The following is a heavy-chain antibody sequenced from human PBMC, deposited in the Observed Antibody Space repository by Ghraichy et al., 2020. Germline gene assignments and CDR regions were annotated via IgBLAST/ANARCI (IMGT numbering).Heavy chain of an antibody. J-gene: IGHJ3*02. D-gene: IGHD1-26*01. Sequence: SETLSLTCTVSGGSVSSGSYYWSWIRQPPGKGLEWIGYIYYSGSTNYNPSLKSRVTISVDTSKNQFSLKLSSVTAADTAVYYCARDLTLVGATKPTPDMEPDDAFDIWGQGTMVTVSS. CDR1: GGSVSSGSYY. CDR3: ARDLTLVGATKPTPDMEPDDAFDI. V-gene: IGHV4-61*01. CDR2: IYYSGST.